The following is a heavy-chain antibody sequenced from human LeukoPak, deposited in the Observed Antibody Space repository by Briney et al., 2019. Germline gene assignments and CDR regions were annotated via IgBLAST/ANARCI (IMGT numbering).Heavy chain of an antibody. D-gene: IGHD3-22*01. CDR1: GFTFSSYG. CDR2: ISYDGSNK. J-gene: IGHJ4*02. Sequence: PGGSLRPSCAASGFTFSSYGMHWVRQAPGKGLEWVAVISYDGSNKYYADSVKGRFTISRDNSKNTLYLQMNSLRAEDTAVYYCAKGYDSSGLDYWGQGTLVTVSS. CDR3: AKGYDSSGLDY. V-gene: IGHV3-30*18.